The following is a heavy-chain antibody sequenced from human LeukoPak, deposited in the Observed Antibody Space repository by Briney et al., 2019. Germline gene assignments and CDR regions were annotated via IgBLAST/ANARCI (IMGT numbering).Heavy chain of an antibody. CDR1: GYRFSNYW. CDR3: ARQEYCSGGSCYTWFDH. D-gene: IGHD2-15*01. Sequence: GEALQISCQGAGYRFSNYWIGWVRRMPGKGVEWMGMIYPGDSDIRYSPSFQGQVTISADKSISTAYLQWSSLKASDTAMYYCARQEYCSGGSCYTWFDHWGQGTLVTVSS. V-gene: IGHV5-51*01. CDR2: IYPGDSDI. J-gene: IGHJ5*02.